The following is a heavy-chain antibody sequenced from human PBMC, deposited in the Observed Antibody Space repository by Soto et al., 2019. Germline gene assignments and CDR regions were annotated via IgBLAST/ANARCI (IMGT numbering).Heavy chain of an antibody. Sequence: EVHLVESGGGLVKSGGSLRVSCTASGFTFSDYSMHWVRQAPGKGLEWVSSISPTSGGIYYADSVKGRFTISRDNAKNSLFLQMNSLRAEDTAVYSCARGSAHIQVQTFDYWGQGTLVTVSS. CDR2: ISPTSGGI. V-gene: IGHV3-21*01. D-gene: IGHD1-1*01. J-gene: IGHJ4*02. CDR3: ARGSAHIQVQTFDY. CDR1: GFTFSDYS.